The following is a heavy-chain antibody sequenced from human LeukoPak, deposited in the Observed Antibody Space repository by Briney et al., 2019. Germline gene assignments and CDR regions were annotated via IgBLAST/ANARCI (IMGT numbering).Heavy chain of an antibody. V-gene: IGHV4-59*08. J-gene: IGHJ4*02. CDR1: GASIINYH. Sequence: SETLSLTCTVSGASIINYHWSWIRRPPGKGLEYIGYIFYTGSTNYNPSLNSQVTISVDTSKNQFSLQLTSVTAADTAMYYCARHPSSRPYFDYWAQGALVTVSS. CDR2: IFYTGST. D-gene: IGHD2-2*01. CDR3: ARHPSSRPYFDY.